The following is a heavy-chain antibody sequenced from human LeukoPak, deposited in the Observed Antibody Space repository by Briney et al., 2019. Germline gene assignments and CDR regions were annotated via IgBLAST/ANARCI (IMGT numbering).Heavy chain of an antibody. Sequence: ASVKVSCKASGYSFTSYGFNWVRQAPGQGLEWMGWMSAYNGKTNYAHSLQGRVTVTRDTSISTAYMELSRLRSDDTAVYYCARDQRPSLYGSGGHDAFDIWGQGTMVTVSS. CDR3: ARDQRPSLYGSGGHDAFDI. CDR1: GYSFTSYG. CDR2: MSAYNGKT. V-gene: IGHV1-18*01. D-gene: IGHD3-10*01. J-gene: IGHJ3*02.